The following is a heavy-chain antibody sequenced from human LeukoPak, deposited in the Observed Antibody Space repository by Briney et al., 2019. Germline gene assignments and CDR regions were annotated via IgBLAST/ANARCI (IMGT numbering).Heavy chain of an antibody. Sequence: SETLSLTCTVSGGSISSYYWSWIRQPAGKGLESIGHISTSGSTNYNPSLKSRVTMSVDTAKNQFSLKLRSVTDADTPFVYLPRCGPYYDFWRGYYPNWFDPWGQGTLVTVST. J-gene: IGHJ5*02. CDR2: ISTSGST. D-gene: IGHD3-3*01. V-gene: IGHV4-4*07. CDR3: PRCGPYYDFWRGYYPNWFDP. CDR1: GGSISSYY.